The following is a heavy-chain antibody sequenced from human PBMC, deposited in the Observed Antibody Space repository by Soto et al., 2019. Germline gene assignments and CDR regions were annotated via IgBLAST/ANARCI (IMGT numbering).Heavy chain of an antibody. Sequence: QVQLVESGGGVVQPGRSLRLSCAASGFTFSSYGMHWVRQAPGKGLEWVAVISYDGSNKHYADSVKGRFTISRDNSKNTLYLQMNSLRAEDTGVYYCAKDGFYCSGGSCYRVDDYYYGMDVWGQWTTVTVSS. CDR3: AKDGFYCSGGSCYRVDDYYYGMDV. CDR1: GFTFSSYG. D-gene: IGHD2-15*01. CDR2: ISYDGSNK. V-gene: IGHV3-30*18. J-gene: IGHJ6*02.